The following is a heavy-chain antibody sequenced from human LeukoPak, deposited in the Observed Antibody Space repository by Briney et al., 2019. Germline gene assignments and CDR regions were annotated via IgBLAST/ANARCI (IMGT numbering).Heavy chain of an antibody. CDR3: ARGREAVTIFYFDY. Sequence: SETLSPTCTVAGGSISSYYWSWIRQPPGKGLEWMGYIYYSGSTNYTPSLKSRVTISVDTSKNQFSLKLSSVTAADTAVYYCARGREAVTIFYFDYWGQGTLVTVSS. CDR1: GGSISSYY. D-gene: IGHD4-23*01. J-gene: IGHJ4*02. CDR2: IYYSGST. V-gene: IGHV4-59*01.